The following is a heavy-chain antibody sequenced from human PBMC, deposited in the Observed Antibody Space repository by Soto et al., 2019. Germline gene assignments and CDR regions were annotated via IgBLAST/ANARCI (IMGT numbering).Heavy chain of an antibody. Sequence: EVQLVQSGAEVKKPGESLKISCKGSGYSFTSYWIGWVRQMPGKGLEWMGIIYPGDSDTRYSPPFQGQVTISANKSIATAYLHMSSLKPSHPAMYYCARLKRDGHNYAPLYYWGQGTLVTVSS. CDR2: IYPGDSDT. D-gene: IGHD5-12*01. CDR1: GYSFTSYW. J-gene: IGHJ4*02. V-gene: IGHV5-51*03. CDR3: ARLKRDGHNYAPLYY.